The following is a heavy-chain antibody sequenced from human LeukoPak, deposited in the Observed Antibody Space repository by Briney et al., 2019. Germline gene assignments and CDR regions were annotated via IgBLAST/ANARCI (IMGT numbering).Heavy chain of an antibody. V-gene: IGHV1-2*02. J-gene: IGHJ4*02. Sequence: GASVKVSCKASGYTFTKYYIHWVRQAPGQGLEWMGCINPNTGGKNYAQHFRGRVSMTRDTSNSTAYMELSGLRSDDTAVYYCARETIDGTLRANYYWGQGTLVTVSS. D-gene: IGHD4/OR15-4a*01. CDR3: ARETIDGTLRANYY. CDR2: INPNTGGK. CDR1: GYTFTKYY.